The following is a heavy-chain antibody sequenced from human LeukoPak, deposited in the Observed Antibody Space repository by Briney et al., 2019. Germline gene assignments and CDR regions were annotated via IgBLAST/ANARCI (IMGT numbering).Heavy chain of an antibody. V-gene: IGHV3-21*04. CDR3: AKSDRSTSSGSDY. J-gene: IGHJ4*02. CDR2: ISSSSSYI. Sequence: GGSLRLSCAASGFTFSSYSMNWVRQAPGKGLEWVSSISSSSSYIYYADSVKGRFTISRDNAKNSLYLQMNSLRAEDTAVYYCAKSDRSTSSGSDYWGQGTLVTVSS. CDR1: GFTFSSYS. D-gene: IGHD6-19*01.